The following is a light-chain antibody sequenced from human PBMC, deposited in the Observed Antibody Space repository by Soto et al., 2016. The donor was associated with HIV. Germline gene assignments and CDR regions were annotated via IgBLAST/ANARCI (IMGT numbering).Light chain of an antibody. J-gene: IGKJ4*01. CDR1: QTLSRF. CDR2: KVS. V-gene: IGKV1-5*03. Sequence: DIQMTQSPSTLSASVGDRVTITCRASQTLSRFLAWYQQKPGKAPKLLIYKVSTLQSGVPSRFSGSGSGTEFTLTISSLQPEDFATYYCLQDYNYPPLTFGGGTKVEIK. CDR3: LQDYNYPPLT.